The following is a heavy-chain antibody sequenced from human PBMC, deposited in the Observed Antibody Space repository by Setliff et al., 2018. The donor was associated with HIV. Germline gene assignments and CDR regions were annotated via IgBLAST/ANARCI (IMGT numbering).Heavy chain of an antibody. D-gene: IGHD2-21*02. Sequence: GASVKVSCKASGYTFTNYDINWVRQATGQGLEWMGWMNPHSGNTGYAQKFQGRVTMTRDTSISTAYMELASLRFEDTAVYYCARVTPYCGGDCFDAFDIWGQGTMVTVSS. CDR1: GYTFTNYD. J-gene: IGHJ3*02. CDR2: MNPHSGNT. CDR3: ARVTPYCGGDCFDAFDI. V-gene: IGHV1-8*02.